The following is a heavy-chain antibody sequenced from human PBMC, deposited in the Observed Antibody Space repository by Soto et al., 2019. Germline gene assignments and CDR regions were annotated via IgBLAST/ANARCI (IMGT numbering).Heavy chain of an antibody. D-gene: IGHD6-13*01. CDR1: GFTFSSYG. CDR3: AKDLVAAAGTAL. J-gene: IGHJ4*02. V-gene: IGHV3-30*18. Sequence: QVQLVESWGGVVQPGRSLRLSCAASGFTFSSYGMHWVRQAPGKGLEWVAVISYDGSNKYYADSVKGRFTISRDNSKNTLYLQMNSLRAEDTAVYYCAKDLVAAAGTALWGQGTLVTVSS. CDR2: ISYDGSNK.